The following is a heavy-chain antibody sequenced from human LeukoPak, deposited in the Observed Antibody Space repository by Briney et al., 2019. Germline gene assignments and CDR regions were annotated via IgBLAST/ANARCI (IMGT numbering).Heavy chain of an antibody. CDR1: GYTFTSYY. V-gene: IGHV1-2*02. Sequence: EASVKVSCKASGYTFTSYYIHWVRQAPGQGLDWMGWINPDSGGTNYAQQFQGRVTMTRDTSISTVYMDLSRLRSDDTAMYYCVREARAGNWFDPWGQGTLVIVSS. CDR3: VREARAGNWFDP. CDR2: INPDSGGT. J-gene: IGHJ5*02.